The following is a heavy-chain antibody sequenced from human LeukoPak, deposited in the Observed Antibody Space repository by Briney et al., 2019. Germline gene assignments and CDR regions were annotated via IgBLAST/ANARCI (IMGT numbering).Heavy chain of an antibody. Sequence: ASVKVSCKASGYTFTSYDINWVRQATGQGLEWMGWMNPNSGNTGYAQKFQGRVTMTRNTSISTAYMELSSLRSEDTAVYYCARGRGDLWDLMVHFDYWGQGTLVTVSS. D-gene: IGHD1-26*01. CDR2: MNPNSGNT. CDR1: GYTFTSYD. J-gene: IGHJ4*02. V-gene: IGHV1-8*01. CDR3: ARGRGDLWDLMVHFDY.